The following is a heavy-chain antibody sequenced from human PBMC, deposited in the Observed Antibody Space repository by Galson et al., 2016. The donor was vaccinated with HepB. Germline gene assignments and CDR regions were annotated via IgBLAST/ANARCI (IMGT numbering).Heavy chain of an antibody. CDR2: ISSSSITT. CDR1: GFTFSTYS. J-gene: IGHJ1*01. Sequence: SLRLSCAASGFTFSTYSMNWVRQAPGKGLEWVSYISSSSITTHYADSVKGRFTISRDNAKKSLYLQMDSLRDEDTAVYYCARVVAADVTHAEYFQYWGQGTLVTVSS. CDR3: ARVVAADVTHAEYFQY. D-gene: IGHD2-15*01. V-gene: IGHV3-48*02.